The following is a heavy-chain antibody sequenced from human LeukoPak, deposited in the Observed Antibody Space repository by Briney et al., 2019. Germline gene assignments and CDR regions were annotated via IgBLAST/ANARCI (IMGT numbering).Heavy chain of an antibody. CDR1: GFIFSSYA. D-gene: IGHD3-3*01. CDR3: AASAYYVAAADAY. CDR2: ISGSGTKT. V-gene: IGHV3-23*01. Sequence: PGGPLRLSCAASGFIFSSYAMSWVRKAPGKGLDWISDISGSGTKTYYADSVKGRFTISRDYSSNTLYLQMNSLRAEDTALYYCAASAYYVAAADAYWGQGTLVTVSS. J-gene: IGHJ4*02.